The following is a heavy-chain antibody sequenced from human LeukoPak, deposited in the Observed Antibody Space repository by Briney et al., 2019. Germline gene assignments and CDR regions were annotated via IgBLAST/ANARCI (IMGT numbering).Heavy chain of an antibody. CDR3: ARGGYSGYDAGRFDY. CDR1: GGSISSYY. V-gene: IGHV4-4*07. J-gene: IGHJ4*02. D-gene: IGHD5-12*01. CDR2: IYTSGST. Sequence: SETLSLTCTVSGGSISSYYWSWIRQPAGKGLEWIGRIYTSGSTNYNPSLKSRVTISVDTSKNQFSLKLSSVTAADTAVYYCARGGYSGYDAGRFDYWGQGTLVTVSS.